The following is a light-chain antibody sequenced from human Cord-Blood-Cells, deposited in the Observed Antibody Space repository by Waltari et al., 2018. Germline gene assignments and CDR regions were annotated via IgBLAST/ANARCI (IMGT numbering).Light chain of an antibody. V-gene: IGLV2-23*01. CDR2: EGS. Sequence: QSALTQPASVSGSPGQSITISCTGTSSDVGSYNLVSWYQQHPGKAPKPMIYEGSKRPSGVSNRFSGSKSGNTPSLTISGLQAEDEADYYCCSYAGSSTLVFGGGTKLTVL. CDR1: SSDVGSYNL. J-gene: IGLJ3*02. CDR3: CSYAGSSTLV.